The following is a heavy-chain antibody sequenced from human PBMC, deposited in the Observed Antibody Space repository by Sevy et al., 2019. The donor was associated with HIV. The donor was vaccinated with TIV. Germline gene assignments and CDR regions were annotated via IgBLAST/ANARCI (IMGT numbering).Heavy chain of an antibody. V-gene: IGHV3-30-3*01. J-gene: IGHJ4*02. Sequence: LSLTCAASGFTFSSYAMHWVRQAPGKGLEWVAVISYDGSNKYYADSVKGRFTISRDNSKNTLYLQMNSLRAEDTAVYYCARGGHDYGDFYYFDYWGQGTLVTVSS. CDR2: ISYDGSNK. CDR3: ARGGHDYGDFYYFDY. D-gene: IGHD4-17*01. CDR1: GFTFSSYA.